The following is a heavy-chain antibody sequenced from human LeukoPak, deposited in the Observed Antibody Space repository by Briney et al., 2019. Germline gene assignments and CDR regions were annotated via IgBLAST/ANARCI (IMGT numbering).Heavy chain of an antibody. CDR3: ARVLGITMIVVDSSNWFDP. V-gene: IGHV4-30-4*01. CDR1: GGSISSGDYY. CDR2: IYYSGST. Sequence: SETLSLTCTVSGGSISSGDYYWSWIRQPPGKGLEWIGYIYYSGSTYYNPSLKSRVTISVDTSKNQFSLKLSSVTAADTAVYYCARVLGITMIVVDSSNWFDPWGQGTLVTVSS. J-gene: IGHJ5*02. D-gene: IGHD3-22*01.